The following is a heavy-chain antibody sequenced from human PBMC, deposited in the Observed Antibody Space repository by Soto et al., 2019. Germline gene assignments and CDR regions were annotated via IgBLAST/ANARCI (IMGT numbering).Heavy chain of an antibody. V-gene: IGHV3-30-3*01. CDR3: ARALLRPYDILTGYYSY. Sequence: GGSLRLSCAASGFTFSSYAMHWVRQAPGKGLEWVAVISYDGSNKYYADSVKGRFTISRDNSKNTLYLQMNSLRAEDTAVYYCARALLRPYDILTGYYSYWGQGTLVTVSS. J-gene: IGHJ4*02. CDR1: GFTFSSYA. D-gene: IGHD3-9*01. CDR2: ISYDGSNK.